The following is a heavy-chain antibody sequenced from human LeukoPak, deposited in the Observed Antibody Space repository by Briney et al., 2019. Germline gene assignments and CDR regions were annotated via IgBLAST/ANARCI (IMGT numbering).Heavy chain of an antibody. D-gene: IGHD6-13*01. CDR2: INPNSGGT. CDR1: GYTFTGYY. V-gene: IGHV1-2*02. Sequence: GASVKVSCKASGYTFTGYYMHWVRQAPGQGLEWMGWINPNSGGTNYAQKFQGRVTVTRDTSISTAYMELSRLRSDDTAVYYCARTYSSSWYGYFQHWGQGTLVTVSS. J-gene: IGHJ1*01. CDR3: ARTYSSSWYGYFQH.